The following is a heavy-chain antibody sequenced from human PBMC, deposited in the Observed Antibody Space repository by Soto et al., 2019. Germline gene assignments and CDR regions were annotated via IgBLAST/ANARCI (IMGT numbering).Heavy chain of an antibody. CDR3: ARRVEKDIVLVPAAMSGGWFDP. CDR1: GYSFTSYW. V-gene: IGHV5-51*01. D-gene: IGHD2-2*01. Sequence: EVQLVQSGAEVKKPGESLKISCKGSGYSFTSYWIGWVRQMPGKGLEWMGIIYPGDSDTRYSPSFQGQVTISADKSISTAYLEWISRKASDNAKDYCARRVEKDIVLVPAAMSGGWFDPGGQGTPVTGSS. J-gene: IGHJ5*02. CDR2: IYPGDSDT.